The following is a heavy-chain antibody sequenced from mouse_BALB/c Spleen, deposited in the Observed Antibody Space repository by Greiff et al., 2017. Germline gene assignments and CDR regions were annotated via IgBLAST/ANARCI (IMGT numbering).Heavy chain of an antibody. CDR2: IWSGGST. CDR1: GFSLTSYG. Sequence: VQLVESGPGLVQPSQSLSITCTVSGFSLTSYGVHWVRQSPGKGLEWLGVIWSGGSTDYNAAFISRLSISKDNSKSQVFFKMNSLQANDTAIYYCARKGGNYLYAMDYWGQGTSVTVSS. CDR3: ARKGGNYLYAMDY. D-gene: IGHD2-1*01. V-gene: IGHV2-2*02. J-gene: IGHJ4*01.